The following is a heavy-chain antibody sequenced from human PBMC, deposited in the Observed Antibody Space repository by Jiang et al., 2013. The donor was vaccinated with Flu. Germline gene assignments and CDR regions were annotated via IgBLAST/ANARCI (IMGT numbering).Heavy chain of an antibody. J-gene: IGHJ4*02. CDR2: IYNTGNT. V-gene: IGHV4-39*01. D-gene: IGHD2-15*01. CDR3: VLYVVVPNLHFDS. Sequence: GLVKPSETLSLLCTVSGGSISRSSYLWGWIRQPPGKGLEWIASIYNTGNTYYNPSLKSRVTISVDTSKNQFSLKLSSMTAADTAVYYCVLYVVVPNLHFDSWGQGTLVTVSS. CDR1: GGSISRSSYL.